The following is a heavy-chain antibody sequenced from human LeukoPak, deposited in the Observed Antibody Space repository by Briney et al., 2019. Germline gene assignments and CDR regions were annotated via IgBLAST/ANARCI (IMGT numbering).Heavy chain of an antibody. CDR3: ARSSSWYTFDTFDL. CDR2: ISHDGSNK. D-gene: IGHD6-13*01. V-gene: IGHV3-30-3*01. J-gene: IGHJ3*01. Sequence: PGGSLRLSCEASEFAFSSYNMQWVRQAPGKGLEWVAFISHDGSNKYYADSVKGRFTISRDNSKNTLYLQMNSLRVEDTAMYYCARSSSWYTFDTFDLWGQETVVTVSS. CDR1: EFAFSSYN.